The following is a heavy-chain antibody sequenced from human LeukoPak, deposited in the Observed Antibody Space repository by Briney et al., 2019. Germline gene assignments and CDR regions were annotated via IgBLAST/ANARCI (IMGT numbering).Heavy chain of an antibody. J-gene: IGHJ5*02. CDR2: INHSGST. CDR1: GGSFSGYY. Sequence: SQTLSLTCAVYGGSFSGYYWSWIRHPPGKGLEWIGEINHSGSTNYNPSLKSRATISVDTSKNQFSLKLSSVTAADTAVYYCARSLRGRWFDPWGQGTLVTVSS. CDR3: ARSLRGRWFDP. V-gene: IGHV4-34*01.